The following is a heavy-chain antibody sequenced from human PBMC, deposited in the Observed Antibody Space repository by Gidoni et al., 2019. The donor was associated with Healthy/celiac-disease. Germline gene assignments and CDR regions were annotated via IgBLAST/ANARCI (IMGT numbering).Heavy chain of an antibody. CDR1: GFTFDDYA. D-gene: IGHD5-18*01. CDR3: AKDRLYSYDQYGGLDY. CDR2: ISWNSGSI. V-gene: IGHV3-9*01. J-gene: IGHJ4*02. Sequence: EVQLVESGGGLVQPGRSLRLSCAASGFTFDDYAMHWVRQAPGKGLEWVSGISWNSGSIGYADSVKGRFTISRDNAKNSLYLQMNSLRAEDTALYYCAKDRLYSYDQYGGLDYWGQGTLVTVSA.